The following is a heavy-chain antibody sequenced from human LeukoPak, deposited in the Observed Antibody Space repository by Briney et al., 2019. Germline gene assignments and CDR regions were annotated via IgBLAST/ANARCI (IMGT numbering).Heavy chain of an antibody. CDR2: IYYRGST. Sequence: SETLSLTCTVSGGSISSGHYFWGWIRQPPGKGLEWVGSIYYRGSTYFNPSLKSRVTISVDTSKNQFSLKLSSVTAADTAVYYCAKQPSIAAAGTGYWGRGILVTVSS. D-gene: IGHD6-13*01. CDR1: GGSISSGHYF. J-gene: IGHJ4*02. V-gene: IGHV4-39*01. CDR3: AKQPSIAAAGTGY.